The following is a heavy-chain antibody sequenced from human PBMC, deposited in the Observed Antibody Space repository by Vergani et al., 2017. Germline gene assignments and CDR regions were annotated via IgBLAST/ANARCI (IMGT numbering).Heavy chain of an antibody. V-gene: IGHV1-3*01. D-gene: IGHD6-13*01. CDR3: ARAQSSSPRYYYMDV. CDR1: GYTFTSYA. Sequence: QVQLVQSGAEVKKPGASVKVSCKASGYTFTSYAMHWVRQAPGQRLEWMGWINAGNGNTKYSQKFKGRVTITRDTSASTAYMELSSLRSEDTAVYYCARAQSSSPRYYYMDVWGKGTTVTVSS. CDR2: INAGNGNT. J-gene: IGHJ6*03.